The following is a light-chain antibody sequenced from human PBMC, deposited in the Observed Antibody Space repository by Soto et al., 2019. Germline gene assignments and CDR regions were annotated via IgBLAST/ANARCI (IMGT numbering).Light chain of an antibody. CDR3: SSYTDRKNLV. Sequence: LTQSPSASGSPGQSVTISCTGTSSDIGGYNSVSWYQQHPGKAPKVMIYDVTKRPSGVPDRFSGSKSGNTASLTVSALQAEDEADYYCSSYTDRKNLVSGTGTKVTVL. J-gene: IGLJ1*01. V-gene: IGLV2-8*01. CDR1: SSDIGGYNS. CDR2: DVT.